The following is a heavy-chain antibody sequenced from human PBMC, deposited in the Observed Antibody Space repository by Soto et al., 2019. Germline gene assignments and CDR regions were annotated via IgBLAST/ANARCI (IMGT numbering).Heavy chain of an antibody. CDR3: ARGAYYDFWCGLFAADNWFDP. V-gene: IGHV4-38-2*01. J-gene: IGHJ5*02. CDR1: GYSISSGYY. Sequence: SETLSLTCAVSGYSISSGYYWGWIRQPPGKGLEWIGSIYHSGSTYYNPSLKSRVTISVDTSKNQFSLKLTAVTAADTAVYYCARGAYYDFWCGLFAADNWFDPWGQGTMVTVSS. D-gene: IGHD3-3*01. CDR2: IYHSGST.